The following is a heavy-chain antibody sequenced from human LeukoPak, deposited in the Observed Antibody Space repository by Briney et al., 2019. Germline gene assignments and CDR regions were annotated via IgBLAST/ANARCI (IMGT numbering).Heavy chain of an antibody. V-gene: IGHV3-23*01. D-gene: IGHD3-22*01. J-gene: IGHJ4*02. Sequence: GGSLRLSCAASGFTFSSYAMNWVRQAPGKGLEWISSISGSGDNTYYADSVKGRFTISRDNSKNTLYLQMNSLRAEDTAVYYCAARPVRSSGYYYFDYWGQGTLVTVSS. CDR2: ISGSGDNT. CDR3: AARPVRSSGYYYFDY. CDR1: GFTFSSYA.